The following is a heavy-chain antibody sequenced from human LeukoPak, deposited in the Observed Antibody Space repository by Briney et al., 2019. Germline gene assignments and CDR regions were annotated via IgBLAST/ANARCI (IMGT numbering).Heavy chain of an antibody. J-gene: IGHJ4*02. Sequence: PSETLSLTCAVSGGSISSGGYSWSWIRQPPGKGLVWIGYIYHSGSTYYNPSLKSRVTISVDRSKNQFSLKLSSVTAADTAVYYCARASYSYGSGYWGQGTLVTVSS. CDR1: GGSISSGGYS. V-gene: IGHV4-30-2*01. CDR2: IYHSGST. D-gene: IGHD5-18*01. CDR3: ARASYSYGSGY.